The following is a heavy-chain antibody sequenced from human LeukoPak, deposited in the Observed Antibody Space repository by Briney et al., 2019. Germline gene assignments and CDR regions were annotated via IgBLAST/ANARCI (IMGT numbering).Heavy chain of an antibody. Sequence: GRSLRLSCAASGFTFSSYAMHWVRQAPGKGLEWVAVISYDGSNKYYADSVKGRFTISRDNSKNTLYLQMNSLRAEDTAVYYCARALYSSPSLEAAFFDYWGQGTLVTVSS. V-gene: IGHV3-30-3*01. CDR1: GFTFSSYA. CDR2: ISYDGSNK. CDR3: ARALYSSPSLEAAFFDY. D-gene: IGHD6-6*01. J-gene: IGHJ4*02.